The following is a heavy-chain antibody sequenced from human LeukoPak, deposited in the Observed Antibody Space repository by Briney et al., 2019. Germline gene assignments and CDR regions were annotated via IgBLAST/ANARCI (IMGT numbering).Heavy chain of an antibody. Sequence: ASVKVTCKASGYTFTSYGISWVRQAPGQGLEWMGWISAYNGNTNYAQKLQGRVTMTTDTSTSTAYMEPRSLRSDDTAVYYCARPSRGRGPIDYYYYYMDVWGKGTTVTVSS. V-gene: IGHV1-18*01. CDR1: GYTFTSYG. D-gene: IGHD2-15*01. CDR3: ARPSRGRGPIDYYYYYMDV. CDR2: ISAYNGNT. J-gene: IGHJ6*03.